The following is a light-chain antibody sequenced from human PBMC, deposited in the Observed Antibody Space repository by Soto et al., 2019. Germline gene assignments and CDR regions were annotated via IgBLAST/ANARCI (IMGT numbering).Light chain of an antibody. J-gene: IGKJ1*01. V-gene: IGKV3-11*01. CDR3: QHRSNSPPTWT. CDR1: QSIGSY. Sequence: EIVLTQSPATLSLSPGDRATLSCRASQSIGSYLAWYQQRPGQAPRLLIYDASNRATGIPARFSGSGSGTDFTRTITSLEPEDFAVYFCQHRSNSPPTWTFGQGTKVEIK. CDR2: DAS.